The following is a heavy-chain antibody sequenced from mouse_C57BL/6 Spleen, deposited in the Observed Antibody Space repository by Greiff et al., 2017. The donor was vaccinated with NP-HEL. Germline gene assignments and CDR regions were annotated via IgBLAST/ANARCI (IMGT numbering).Heavy chain of an antibody. V-gene: IGHV1-18*01. CDR3: ARITGTKYYFDY. Sequence: EVQLQQSGPELVKPGASVKIPCKASGYTFTDYNMDWVKQSHGKSLEWIGDINPNNGGTIYNQKFKGKATLTVDKSSSTAYMGLRSLTSEDTAVYYCARITGTKYYFDYWGQGTTLTVSS. CDR2: INPNNGGT. CDR1: GYTFTDYN. D-gene: IGHD4-1*01. J-gene: IGHJ2*01.